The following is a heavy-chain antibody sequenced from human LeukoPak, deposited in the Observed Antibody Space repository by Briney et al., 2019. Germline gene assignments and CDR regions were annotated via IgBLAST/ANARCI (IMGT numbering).Heavy chain of an antibody. CDR3: PKSNIPPYYYGSGSSPTNDY. Sequence: GGSLRLSCAASGVTFGDYAMHWVRQAPGKGLEWVAGISWSRGSIGYADSVKGPFTISRDNAKNTLYLQMNSLRAEDTAVYYCPKSNIPPYYYGSGSSPTNDYWGQGTLVTVSS. D-gene: IGHD3-10*01. CDR2: ISWSRGSI. V-gene: IGHV3-9*01. J-gene: IGHJ4*02. CDR1: GVTFGDYA.